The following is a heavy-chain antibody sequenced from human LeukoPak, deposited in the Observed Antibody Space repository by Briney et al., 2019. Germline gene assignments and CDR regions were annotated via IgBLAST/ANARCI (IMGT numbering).Heavy chain of an antibody. Sequence: ASVTVSCKASGYTFTHHGISWVRQAPGQGLEWMGWMNPNSGNTGYAQKFQGRVTMTRNTSISTAYMELSSLRSEDTAVYYCALAHGGYGGYDLFDYWGQGTLVTVSS. CDR3: ALAHGGYGGYDLFDY. J-gene: IGHJ4*02. D-gene: IGHD5-12*01. V-gene: IGHV1-8*02. CDR1: GYTFTHHG. CDR2: MNPNSGNT.